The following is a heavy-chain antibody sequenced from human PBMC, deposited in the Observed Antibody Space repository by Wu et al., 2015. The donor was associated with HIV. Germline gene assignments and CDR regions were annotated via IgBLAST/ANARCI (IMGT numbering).Heavy chain of an antibody. D-gene: IGHD2-2*01. V-gene: IGHV1-2*02. J-gene: IGHJ6*03. Sequence: QVLLVQSGAEMRKPGASLKLSCKASGYTFNFFYLHWVRQAPGQGLEWMGWVNPNTGDTELAQKFQGRVALTRDTSVNTAFMELSSLTSDDTGVYYCARGGTNSTTSRYYYYYYMDVWARGPRSPSP. CDR1: GYTFNFFY. CDR2: VNPNTGDT. CDR3: ARGGTNSTTSRYYYYYYMDV.